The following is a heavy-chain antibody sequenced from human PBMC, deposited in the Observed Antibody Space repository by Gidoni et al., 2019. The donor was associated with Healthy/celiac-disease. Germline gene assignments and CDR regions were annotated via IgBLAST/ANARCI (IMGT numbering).Heavy chain of an antibody. CDR3: ARDDYGDPSDY. D-gene: IGHD4-17*01. V-gene: IGHV3-30-3*01. J-gene: IGHJ4*02. Sequence: QVQLVESGGGVVQPGRSLRLSVAASGFTFSSYAMHWVRQAPGKGLEWVAVISYDGSNKYYADAVKGRFTISRDNSKNTLYLQMNSLRAEDTAVYYCARDDYGDPSDYWGQGTLVTVSS. CDR2: ISYDGSNK. CDR1: GFTFSSYA.